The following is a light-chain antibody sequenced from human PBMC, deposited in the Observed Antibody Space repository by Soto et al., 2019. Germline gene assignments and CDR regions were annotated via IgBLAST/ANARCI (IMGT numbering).Light chain of an antibody. CDR1: QGISSW. Sequence: DIQMTQSPSTLSASLGDRVTITCRASQGISSWLSWYQQKPGKAPKLLIYAASSLQSGVPSRFSGSGSGTDFTLTISSLQPDDFATYYCQQNYRATPWTFGQGTKVDIK. CDR3: QQNYRATPWT. V-gene: IGKV1-12*01. CDR2: AAS. J-gene: IGKJ1*01.